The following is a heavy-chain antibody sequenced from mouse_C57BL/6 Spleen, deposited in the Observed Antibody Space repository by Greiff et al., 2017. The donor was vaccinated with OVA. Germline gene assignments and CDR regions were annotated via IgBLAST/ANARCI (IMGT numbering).Heavy chain of an antibody. CDR2: IDPSDSYT. V-gene: IGHV1-69*01. CDR1: GYTFTSYW. J-gene: IGHJ4*01. CDR3: ARRGDYYAMDY. Sequence: QVQLQQPGAELVMPGASVKLSCKASGYTFTSYWMHWVKQRPGQGLEWIGEIDPSDSYTNYNQKFKGKSTLTVDKSSSTAYMQLSSLTSEDSAVDYCARRGDYYAMDYWGQGTSVTVSS.